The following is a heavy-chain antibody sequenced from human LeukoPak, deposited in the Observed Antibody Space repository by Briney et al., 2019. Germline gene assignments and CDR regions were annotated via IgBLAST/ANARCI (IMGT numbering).Heavy chain of an antibody. V-gene: IGHV1-8*01. CDR2: INPNSGNT. J-gene: IGHJ5*02. CDR3: ARASYRLHIDH. D-gene: IGHD2-15*01. Sequence: ASVKVSCKASGYTFTSYDLNWARQATGQGLEWMGWINPNSGNTGYAQKFQGRVTMTSDTSKNTAYMELSSLRSEDTAVYCCARASYRLHIDHWGQGTLVTVSS. CDR1: GYTFTSYD.